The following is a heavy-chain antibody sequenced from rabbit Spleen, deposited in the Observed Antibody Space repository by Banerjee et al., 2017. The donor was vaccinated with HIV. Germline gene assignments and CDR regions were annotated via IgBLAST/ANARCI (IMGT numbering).Heavy chain of an antibody. CDR1: GFSFSGSYY. CDR3: ARNYVNAFDP. Sequence: QEQLEESGGGLVQPEGSLTLACTASGFSFSGSYYMCWVRQAPGKGLEWIACIDTGFGGTTYYASWAKGRFTISKTSSTTVTLQMTSLTGADTATYFCARNYVNAFDPWGQGTLVTVS. CDR2: IDTGFGGTT. J-gene: IGHJ2*01. V-gene: IGHV1S45*01. D-gene: IGHD1-1*01.